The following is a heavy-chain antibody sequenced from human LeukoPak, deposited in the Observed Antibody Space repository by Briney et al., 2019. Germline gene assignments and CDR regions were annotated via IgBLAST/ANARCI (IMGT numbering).Heavy chain of an antibody. V-gene: IGHV4-39*07. CDR3: ARVPKSYYDFWSGYPYYYYYMDV. CDR2: IYYSGST. CDR1: GGSISSSSYY. D-gene: IGHD3-3*01. Sequence: SETLSLTCTVSGGSISSSSYYWGWIRQPPGKGLEWIGSIYYSGSTYYNPSLKSRVTISVDTSKNQFSLKLSSVTAADTAVYYCARVPKSYYDFWSGYPYYYYYMDVWGKGTTVTVSS. J-gene: IGHJ6*03.